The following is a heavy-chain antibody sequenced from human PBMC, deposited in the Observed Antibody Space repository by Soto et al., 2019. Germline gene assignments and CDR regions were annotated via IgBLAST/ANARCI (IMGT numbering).Heavy chain of an antibody. D-gene: IGHD1-26*01. CDR3: ARVHSGSYYYYGMDV. Sequence: EVQLVESGGGLVKPGGSLRLSCAASGFTFSSYSMNWVRQAPGKGLEWVSSISSSSSYIYYADSVKGRFTISRDNAKNSLYLQMNSLRAEDTAVYYCARVHSGSYYYYGMDVWGQGTTVTVSS. CDR2: ISSSSSYI. V-gene: IGHV3-21*01. J-gene: IGHJ6*02. CDR1: GFTFSSYS.